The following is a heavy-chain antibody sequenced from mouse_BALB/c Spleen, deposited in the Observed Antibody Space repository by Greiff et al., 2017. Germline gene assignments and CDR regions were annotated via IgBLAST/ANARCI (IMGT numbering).Heavy chain of an antibody. J-gene: IGHJ3*01. Sequence: QVQLKESGAELARPGASVKLSCKASGYTFTDYYINWVKQRTGQGLECIGEIYPGSGNTYYNEKFKGKATLTADKSSSTAYMQLSSLTSEDSAVYFCARRGLTGTWFAYWGQGTLVTVSA. CDR1: GYTFTDYY. V-gene: IGHV1-77*01. CDR2: IYPGSGNT. CDR3: ARRGLTGTWFAY. D-gene: IGHD4-1*01.